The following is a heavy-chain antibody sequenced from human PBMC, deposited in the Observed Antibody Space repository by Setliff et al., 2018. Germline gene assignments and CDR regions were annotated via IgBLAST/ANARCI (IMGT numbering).Heavy chain of an antibody. V-gene: IGHV3-33*06. D-gene: IGHD2-21*02. CDR3: AKNWATAHHYYYGMDV. Sequence: GGSLRLSCAASGFTFDDYAMHWVRQAPGKGLEWVALIWNDGSNKFYGDSVKGRFTISRDNSKNTLYLQMNSLRAEDTAVYYCAKNWATAHHYYYGMDVWGQGTTVTVSS. J-gene: IGHJ6*02. CDR2: IWNDGSNK. CDR1: GFTFDDYA.